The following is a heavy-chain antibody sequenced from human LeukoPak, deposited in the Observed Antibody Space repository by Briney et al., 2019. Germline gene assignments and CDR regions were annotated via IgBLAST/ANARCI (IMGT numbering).Heavy chain of an antibody. CDR1: GGSISSYY. V-gene: IGHV4-59*08. CDR2: IYYSGST. CDR3: ARHRSGSYAFDI. J-gene: IGHJ3*02. D-gene: IGHD1-26*01. Sequence: SETLSLTCTVSGGSISSYYLSWIRQPPGKGLEWIGYIYYSGSTNYNPSLKSRVTISVDTSKNQFSLKLSSVTAADTAVYYCARHRSGSYAFDIWGQGTMVTVSS.